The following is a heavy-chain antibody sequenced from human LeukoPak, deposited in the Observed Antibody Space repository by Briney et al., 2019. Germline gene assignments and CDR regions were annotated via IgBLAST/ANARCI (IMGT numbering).Heavy chain of an antibody. CDR1: GGSSSGYY. V-gene: IGHV4-34*01. CDR2: INHSGST. CDR3: ARHRAFDI. Sequence: SETLSLTCAVYGGSSSGYYWSWIRQPPGKGLEWIGEINHSGSTNYNPSLKSRVTISVDTSKNQFSLKLSSVTAADTAVYYCARHRAFDIWGQGTMVTVSS. J-gene: IGHJ3*02.